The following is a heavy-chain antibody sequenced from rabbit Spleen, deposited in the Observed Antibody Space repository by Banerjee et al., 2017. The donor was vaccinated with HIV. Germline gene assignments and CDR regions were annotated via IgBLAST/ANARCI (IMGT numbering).Heavy chain of an antibody. D-gene: IGHD6-1*01. V-gene: IGHV1S45*01. CDR1: GFSFSSSYW. J-gene: IGHJ3*01. CDR3: ARAPDGSENGYDYNL. CDR2: IYTTNTIT. Sequence: QEQLVESGGDLVKPEGSLTLTCKASGFSFSSSYWICWVRQAPGKGLEWSACIYTTNTITYDASWAKGRFTITKTSSTTVTLHMTSLTAADTATYFCARAPDGSENGYDYNLWGQGTLVTVS.